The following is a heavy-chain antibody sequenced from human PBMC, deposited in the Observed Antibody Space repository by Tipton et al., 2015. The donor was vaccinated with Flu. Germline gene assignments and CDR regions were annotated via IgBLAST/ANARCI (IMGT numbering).Heavy chain of an antibody. CDR1: GFTFGDYA. D-gene: IGHD2-2*01. CDR2: IRRKAYGGTT. V-gene: IGHV3-49*04. Sequence: SLRLSCTASGFTFGDYAMSWVRQAPGKGLEWVGFIRRKAYGGTTEYAASVKGRFTISRDDSKSIAYLQMNSLKTEDTAVYYCTRIGGKGYCSSTSCYEDYYYGMDVWGQGTTVTVSS. CDR3: TRIGGKGYCSSTSCYEDYYYGMDV. J-gene: IGHJ6*02.